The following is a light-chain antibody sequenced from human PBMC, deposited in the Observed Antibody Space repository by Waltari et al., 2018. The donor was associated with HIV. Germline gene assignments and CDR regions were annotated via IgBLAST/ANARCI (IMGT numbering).Light chain of an antibody. CDR1: ISDVGIYNR. CDR2: EVT. V-gene: IGLV2-18*02. CDR3: CSYTITNTFV. Sequence: QSALTQPPSVSGSPGQSVTISCTGTISDVGIYNRVSWYQQSPGTAPKLIIFEVTKRPSGVPDRFSGSKSDNTASLTISGLQAEDEADYDCCSYTITNTFVFGTGTMVTVL. J-gene: IGLJ1*01.